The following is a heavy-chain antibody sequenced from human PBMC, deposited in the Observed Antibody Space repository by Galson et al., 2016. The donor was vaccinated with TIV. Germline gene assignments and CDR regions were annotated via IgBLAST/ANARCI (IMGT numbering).Heavy chain of an antibody. CDR1: GGTFSSYT. CDR3: ARVPEMATVIDGKSYYYYYMDV. CDR2: IIPILDET. Sequence: SVKVSCKASGGTFSSYTITWVRQAPGQGLEWMGRIIPILDETYYGQKFQGRVTITADKSTGTAYMELSSLRSEDTAVYYCARVPEMATVIDGKSYYYYYMDVWGQGTTVTVSS. J-gene: IGHJ6*02. V-gene: IGHV1-69*08. D-gene: IGHD5-24*01.